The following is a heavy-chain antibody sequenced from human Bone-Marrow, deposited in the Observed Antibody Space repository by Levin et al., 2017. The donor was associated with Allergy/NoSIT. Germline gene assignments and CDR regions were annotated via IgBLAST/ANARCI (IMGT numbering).Heavy chain of an antibody. CDR2: ISSTLDII. V-gene: IGHV3-48*01. CDR3: ATPGYSSDYVWGAYDAFNI. CDR1: GFIFSGHS. J-gene: IGHJ3*02. Sequence: AGGSLRLSCTASGFIFSGHSLNWVRQAPGKGLEWISYISSTLDIIYYADSVKGRFTISRDNGNNSLFLHLNSLKAEDTAIYYCATPGYSSDYVWGAYDAFNIWGQGTLVTVSS. D-gene: IGHD3-16*01.